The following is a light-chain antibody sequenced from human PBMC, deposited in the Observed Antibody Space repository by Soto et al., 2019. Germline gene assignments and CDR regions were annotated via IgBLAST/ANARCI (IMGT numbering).Light chain of an antibody. CDR3: SSYAGSNKLV. J-gene: IGLJ3*02. Sequence: QSVLTQPPSASGSPGQSVTISCTGTSSDVGRHTYVSWYQKHPGKAPKLMIFEVSKRPSGVPDRFSGSKSGNTASLTVSGLQAEDEADYYCSSYAGSNKLVFGGGTKLTVL. CDR1: SSDVGRHTY. V-gene: IGLV2-8*01. CDR2: EVS.